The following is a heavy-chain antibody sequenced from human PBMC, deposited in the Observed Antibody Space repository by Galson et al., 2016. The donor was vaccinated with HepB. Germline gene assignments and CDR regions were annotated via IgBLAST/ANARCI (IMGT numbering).Heavy chain of an antibody. V-gene: IGHV4-61*01. D-gene: IGHD2/OR15-2a*01. Sequence: SETLSLTCTVSGGSVSSRNYYWSWXXQPPGXXLEXIGYINYSGSTNYNPSLKSRVTISIDTSKNQFSLKLNSVTAAGTAVYYCARGRGASMGFLDYRGQGTLVTVSS. J-gene: IGHJ4*02. CDR3: ARGRGASMGFLDY. CDR2: INYSGST. CDR1: GGSVSSRNYY.